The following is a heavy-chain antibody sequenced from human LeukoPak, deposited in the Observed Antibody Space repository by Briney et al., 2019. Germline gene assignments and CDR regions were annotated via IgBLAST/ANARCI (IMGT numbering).Heavy chain of an antibody. J-gene: IGHJ3*01. CDR3: ARVDFWSGYHAS. D-gene: IGHD3-3*01. V-gene: IGHV1-18*03. CDR1: GYTFTSYG. CDR2: ISAYNGNT. Sequence: ASVKVSCKASGYTFTSYGISWVRQAPGQGLEWMGWISAYNGNTNYAQKLQGRVTMPTDTSTSTAYMELRSLRPDDMAVYYCARVDFWSGYHASWGQGTMVTVSS.